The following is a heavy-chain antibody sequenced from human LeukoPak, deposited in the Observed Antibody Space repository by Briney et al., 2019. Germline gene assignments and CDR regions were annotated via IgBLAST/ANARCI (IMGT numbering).Heavy chain of an antibody. CDR2: ISAYNGNT. V-gene: IGHV1-18*01. CDR3: ARGVTMVRGVDTVDY. J-gene: IGHJ4*02. D-gene: IGHD3-10*01. Sequence: GASVKVSCKASGYTFTSYGISWVRQAPGQGLEWMGWISAYNGNTNYAQKLQGRVTMTTDTSTSTAYMELRSLRSDDTAVYYCARGVTMVRGVDTVDYWGQGTLVTVSS. CDR1: GYTFTSYG.